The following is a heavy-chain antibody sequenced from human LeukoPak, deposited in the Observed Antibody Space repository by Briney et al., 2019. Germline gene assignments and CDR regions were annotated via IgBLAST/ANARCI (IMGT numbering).Heavy chain of an antibody. Sequence: PSETLCLSCSVSGGSISSSSYYWGWIRQPPGKGLEWIGSIYYSGSTYYNPSLRSRVPISVDTSKNQFSLKLSSVTAADTAVYYCARRKHCAGDCYGNWFDPWGQGTLVTVSS. CDR3: ARRKHCAGDCYGNWFDP. D-gene: IGHD2-21*02. CDR1: GGSISSSSYY. CDR2: IYYSGST. V-gene: IGHV4-39*01. J-gene: IGHJ5*02.